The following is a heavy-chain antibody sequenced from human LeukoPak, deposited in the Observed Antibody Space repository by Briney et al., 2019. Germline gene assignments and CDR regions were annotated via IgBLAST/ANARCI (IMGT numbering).Heavy chain of an antibody. Sequence: SETLSLTCAVYGGSFSGYYWSWIRQPPGKGLEWIGEINHSGSTNYNPSLKSRVTISVDTSKNQFSLKLSSVTAADTAVYYCARGQERFLEWLLDVWGKGTTVTVSS. V-gene: IGHV4-34*01. J-gene: IGHJ6*04. CDR2: INHSGST. D-gene: IGHD3-3*01. CDR3: ARGQERFLEWLLDV. CDR1: GGSFSGYY.